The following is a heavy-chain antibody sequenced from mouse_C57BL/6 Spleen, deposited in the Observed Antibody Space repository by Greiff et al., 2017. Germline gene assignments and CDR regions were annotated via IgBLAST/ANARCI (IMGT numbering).Heavy chain of an antibody. D-gene: IGHD2-5*01. CDR1: GFNIKDYY. J-gene: IGHJ2*01. Sequence: VQLQQSGAELVRPGASVKLSCTASGFNIKDYYMHWVKQRPEQGLEWIGRIDPEDGDPEYAPKFQGKATMTADTSSNTAYLQLSSLTSEDTAVYYCTTGYSNYKPYVDYWGQGTTLTVSS. CDR3: TTGYSNYKPYVDY. CDR2: IDPEDGDP. V-gene: IGHV14-1*01.